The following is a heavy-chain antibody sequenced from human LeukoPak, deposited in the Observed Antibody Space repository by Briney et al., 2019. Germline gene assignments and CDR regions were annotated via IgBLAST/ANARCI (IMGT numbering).Heavy chain of an antibody. CDR1: GFTFSSYG. V-gene: IGHV3-30*18. J-gene: IGHJ4*02. CDR2: ISYDGSNK. Sequence: PGGSLRLFCAASGFTFSSYGMHWVRQAPGKGLVGGAVISYDGSNKYYADSVKGRFNISRDNSKNTLYLQMNSLRAEDTAVYYCAKEKGLKRGSLYYFDYWGQGTLVTVSS. CDR3: AKEKGLKRGSLYYFDY. D-gene: IGHD5-12*01.